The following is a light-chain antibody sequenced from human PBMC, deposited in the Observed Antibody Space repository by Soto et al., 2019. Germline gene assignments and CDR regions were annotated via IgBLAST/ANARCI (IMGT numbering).Light chain of an antibody. V-gene: IGLV1-47*02. CDR3: AAWDDTLSGLV. J-gene: IGLJ2*01. CDR1: SSNIGSNY. CDR2: SAD. Sequence: QSVLTQPPSASGAPGQTVTISCSGRSSNIGSNYVYWYQQLPETAPRLLLYSADQRPSGIPDRFSGSKSGTSASLAISGLRSEDEADYYCAAWDDTLSGLVFGGGTKLTVL.